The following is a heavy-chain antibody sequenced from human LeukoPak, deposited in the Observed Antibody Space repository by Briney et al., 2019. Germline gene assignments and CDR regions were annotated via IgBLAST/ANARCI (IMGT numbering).Heavy chain of an antibody. CDR1: GGSISSYY. CDR3: ARQSYYDSSDDY. J-gene: IGHJ4*02. V-gene: IGHV4-59*08. Sequence: SETLSLTCTVSGGSISSYYWSWIRQPPGKGLEWTGYIYYSGSTNYNPSLKSRVTISVDTSKNQFSLKLSSVTAADTAVYYCARQSYYDSSDDYWGQGTLVTVSS. CDR2: IYYSGST. D-gene: IGHD3-22*01.